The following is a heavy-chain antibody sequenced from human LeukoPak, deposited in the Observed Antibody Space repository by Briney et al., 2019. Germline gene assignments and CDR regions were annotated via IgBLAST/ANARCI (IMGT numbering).Heavy chain of an antibody. CDR3: ARAPTTVTTTFDY. Sequence: ASVKVSCKASGYTFTSYAINWVRQAPGQRLEWMGWINAGNGDTKYSQNFQGRVTITRDTSASTAYMELNSLRSEDTAVYYCARAPTTVTTTFDYWGQGTLVTVSS. J-gene: IGHJ4*02. CDR2: INAGNGDT. V-gene: IGHV1-3*01. CDR1: GYTFTSYA. D-gene: IGHD4-17*01.